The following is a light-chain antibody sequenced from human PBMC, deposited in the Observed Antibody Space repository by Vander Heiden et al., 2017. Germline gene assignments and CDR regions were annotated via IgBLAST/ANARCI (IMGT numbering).Light chain of an antibody. V-gene: IGLV1-40*01. J-gene: IGLJ1*01. Sequence: QSVLTQPPSVSGAPGQRVTISCTGSSSNIGAGYDVHWYQQLPGTAPKRLIYGNSNRPSGVPDRFSGSKSGTSASLAITGLQAEEEADYYCQSYDSSLSGAYVFGTGTKVTVL. CDR2: GNS. CDR3: QSYDSSLSGAYV. CDR1: SSNIGAGYD.